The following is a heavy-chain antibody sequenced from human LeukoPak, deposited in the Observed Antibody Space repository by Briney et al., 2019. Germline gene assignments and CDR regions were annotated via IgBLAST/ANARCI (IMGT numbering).Heavy chain of an antibody. Sequence: SETLSLTCTVSGGSISSTSYYWGWIRQPPGKGLEWIASVYYTGSIYYNPSFKSRITISVDTSRNQFSLQLSSVTAADTAVYYCARIHRYCSGGACYVLDNWGQGTLIAVSS. CDR3: ARIHRYCSGGACYVLDN. V-gene: IGHV4-39*07. J-gene: IGHJ4*02. CDR1: GGSISSTSYY. CDR2: VYYTGSI. D-gene: IGHD2-15*01.